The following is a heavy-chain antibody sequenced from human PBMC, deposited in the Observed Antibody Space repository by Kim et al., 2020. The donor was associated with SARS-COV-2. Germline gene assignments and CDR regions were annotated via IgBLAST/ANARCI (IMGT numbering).Heavy chain of an antibody. D-gene: IGHD4-4*01. V-gene: IGHV3-30*01. J-gene: IGHJ4*02. CDR3: AREYSNYAFYFDY. Sequence: SADSVKGRFTISRDNSKNTLYLQMNSLRAEDTAVYYCAREYSNYAFYFDYWGQGTLVTVSS.